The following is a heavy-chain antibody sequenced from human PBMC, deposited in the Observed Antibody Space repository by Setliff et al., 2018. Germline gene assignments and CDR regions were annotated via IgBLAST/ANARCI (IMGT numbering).Heavy chain of an antibody. D-gene: IGHD3-10*01. CDR2: IYHSGST. V-gene: IGHV4-38-2*01. CDR3: ARHVVTMVRAHFDY. J-gene: IGHJ4*02. Sequence: PSETLSLTCAVSGYSISSGYYWGWIRQPPGKGLEWIGSIYHSGSTYYNPSLKSRVTISVDTSKNQFSLRLNSVTAVDTAVYYCARHVVTMVRAHFDYWGQGTLVTVSS. CDR1: GYSISSGYY.